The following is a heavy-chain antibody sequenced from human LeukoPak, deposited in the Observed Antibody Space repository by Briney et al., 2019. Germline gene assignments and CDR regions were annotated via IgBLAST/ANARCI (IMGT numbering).Heavy chain of an antibody. V-gene: IGHV4-59*12. CDR1: GGSISSYY. J-gene: IGHJ4*02. Sequence: SETLSLTCTVSGGSISSYYWSWIRQPPGKGLEWIGYIYYSGSTNYNPSLKSRVTISVDTSKNQFSLKLSSVTAADTAVYYCASALGYGSGSLGSDYWGQGTLVTVSS. CDR3: ASALGYGSGSLGSDY. D-gene: IGHD3-10*01. CDR2: IYYSGST.